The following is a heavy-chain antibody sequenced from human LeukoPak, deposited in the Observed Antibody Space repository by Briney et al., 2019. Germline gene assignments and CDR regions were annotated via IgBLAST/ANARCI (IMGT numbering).Heavy chain of an antibody. CDR1: GYTFTSYD. J-gene: IGHJ6*02. D-gene: IGHD3-3*01. Sequence: ASVKVSCKASGYTFTSYDINWVRQATGQGLEWMGWMNPNSGNTGYAQKFQGRVTMTRNTSISTAYMELSSLRSEDTAVYYCARGLSQVLRFLEWSTPYYGMDVWGQGTTVTVSS. CDR3: ARGLSQVLRFLEWSTPYYGMDV. CDR2: MNPNSGNT. V-gene: IGHV1-8*01.